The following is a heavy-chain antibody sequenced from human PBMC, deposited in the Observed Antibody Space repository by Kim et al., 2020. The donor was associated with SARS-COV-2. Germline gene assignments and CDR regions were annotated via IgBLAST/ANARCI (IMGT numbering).Heavy chain of an antibody. CDR1: GYTFTSYG. J-gene: IGHJ5*02. V-gene: IGHV1-18*01. D-gene: IGHD2-15*01. CDR3: ARRVAPSTQGDWFDP. Sequence: ASVKVSCKASGYTFTSYGISWVRQAPGQGLEWMGWISAYNGNTNYAQKLQGRVTMTTDTSTSTAYMELRSLRSDDTAVYYCARRVAPSTQGDWFDPWGQGTLVTVSS. CDR2: ISAYNGNT.